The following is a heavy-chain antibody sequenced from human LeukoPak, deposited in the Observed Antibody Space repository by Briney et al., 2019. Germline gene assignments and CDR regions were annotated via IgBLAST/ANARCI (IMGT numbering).Heavy chain of an antibody. J-gene: IGHJ3*02. CDR3: ARWEDGDALDI. CDR2: IYYSGST. V-gene: IGHV4-31*03. Sequence: PSETLSLTCTVSGGSISSGGYYWSWIRQHPGKGLEWIGYIYYSGSTYYNPSLKSRVTISVDTSKNQFSLKLSSVTAADTAVYYCARWEDGDALDIWGQGTMVTVSS. D-gene: IGHD1-26*01. CDR1: GGSISSGGYY.